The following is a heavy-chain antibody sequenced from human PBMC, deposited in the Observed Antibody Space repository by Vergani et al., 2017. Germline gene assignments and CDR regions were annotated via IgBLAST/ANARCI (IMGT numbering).Heavy chain of an antibody. V-gene: IGHV3-23*03. CDR2: IYSGGSST. CDR1: GFTFSSYA. D-gene: IGHD3-3*01. J-gene: IGHJ3*02. Sequence: EVLLLESGGGLVQPGGSLRLSCAASGFTFSSYAMSWVRQAPGKGLEWVSVIYSGGSSTYYADSVKGRFTISRDNSKNTLYLQMNSLRAEDTAVYYCAKELVDGPRERYYDFWSGLDAFDIWGQGTMVTVSS. CDR3: AKELVDGPRERYYDFWSGLDAFDI.